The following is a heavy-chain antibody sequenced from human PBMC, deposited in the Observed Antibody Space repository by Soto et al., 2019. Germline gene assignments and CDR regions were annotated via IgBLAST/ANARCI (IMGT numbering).Heavy chain of an antibody. CDR1: GFTFSSYA. Sequence: EVQLLESGGGLVQPGGSLRLSCAASGFTFSSYAMSWVRQAPGKGLEWISAISGSGGSTYYADSVKGRFTISRDNSENTLYLQMNSLRAEDTAVYYCAKIPHSSSWYLDAFDIWGQGTMVTFSS. CDR3: AKIPHSSSWYLDAFDI. CDR2: ISGSGGST. J-gene: IGHJ3*02. D-gene: IGHD6-13*01. V-gene: IGHV3-23*01.